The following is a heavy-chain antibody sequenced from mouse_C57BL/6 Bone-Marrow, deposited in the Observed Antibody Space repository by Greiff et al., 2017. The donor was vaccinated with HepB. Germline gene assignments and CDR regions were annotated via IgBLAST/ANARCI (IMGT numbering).Heavy chain of an antibody. CDR1: GYTFTSYW. J-gene: IGHJ1*03. CDR3: ARSYYSNFYWYFDV. CDR2: IHPNSGST. D-gene: IGHD2-5*01. V-gene: IGHV1-64*01. Sequence: QVQLQQSGAELVKPGASVKLSCKASGYTFTSYWMHWVKQRPGQGLEWIGMIHPNSGSTNYNEKFKSKATLTVDKSSSTAYMQLSSLTSEDSAVYYCARSYYSNFYWYFDVWGTGTTVTVSS.